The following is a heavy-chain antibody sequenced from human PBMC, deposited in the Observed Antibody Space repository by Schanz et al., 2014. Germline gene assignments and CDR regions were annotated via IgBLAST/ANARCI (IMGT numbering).Heavy chain of an antibody. D-gene: IGHD2-21*01. CDR3: ARDRLECGAECYSVEVFEI. Sequence: VQLVESGGGLVKPGGSLRLSCAASGYTLSAYSLHWVRQAPGQGLEWMGRIISILGIPNYAQKFQDKVTITADTSTTTAYMELSGLRSEDTAVYYCARDRLECGAECYSVEVFEIWGQGTLVIVSS. CDR2: IISILGIP. CDR1: GYTLSAYS. V-gene: IGHV1-69*09. J-gene: IGHJ4*02.